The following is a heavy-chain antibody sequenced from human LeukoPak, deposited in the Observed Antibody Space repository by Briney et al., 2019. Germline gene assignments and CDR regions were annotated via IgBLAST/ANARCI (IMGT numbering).Heavy chain of an antibody. D-gene: IGHD6-13*01. J-gene: IGHJ4*02. CDR2: ISYDGSDK. Sequence: PGGSLGLSCAASGFTFSSYAMHWVRQAPGKGLEWVALISYDGSDKYYADSVKGRFTISRDNSKNTLYVQMNSLRAEDTAVYYCARGSYSSSWKTFDYWGQGTLVTVSS. V-gene: IGHV3-30*04. CDR1: GFTFSSYA. CDR3: ARGSYSSSWKTFDY.